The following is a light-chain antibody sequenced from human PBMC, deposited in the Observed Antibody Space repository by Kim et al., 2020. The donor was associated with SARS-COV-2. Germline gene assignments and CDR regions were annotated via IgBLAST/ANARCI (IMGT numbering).Light chain of an antibody. CDR2: GAS. V-gene: IGKV1-39*01. CDR3: QQTYSIPA. Sequence: DIQMTQSPFSLSASVGDTVTITCRASQTVGSHLNWFQHKPGKVPKLLIFGASNLQRGAPSRFSASGSGPDFTLTISSLQPEDFVTYSCQQTYSIPAFAPRTTVEIK. CDR1: QTVGSH. J-gene: IGKJ3*01.